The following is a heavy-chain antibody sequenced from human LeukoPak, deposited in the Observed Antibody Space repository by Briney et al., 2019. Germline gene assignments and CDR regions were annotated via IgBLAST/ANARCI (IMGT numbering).Heavy chain of an antibody. Sequence: LVSYISSIAITIYYSASVTLRFSISTHNPKNSLYLQMNSLRAEDTAVYYCARASGVGFDYWGQGTLVTVSS. J-gene: IGHJ4*02. D-gene: IGHD3-10*01. V-gene: IGHV3-48*03. CDR2: ISSIAITI. CDR3: ARASGVGFDY.